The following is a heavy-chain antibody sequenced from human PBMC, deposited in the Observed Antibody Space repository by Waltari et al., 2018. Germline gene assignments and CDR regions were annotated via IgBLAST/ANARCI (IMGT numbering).Heavy chain of an antibody. CDR1: GYTFTSND. CDR2: MNPNSGNT. Sequence: QVQLVQSGAEGKKHGASVKVSCNASGYTFTSNDINRVRQATGQGLEGMGWMNPNSGNTAYAQKFQGRVTMTRNTTISTAYMELSSLRSEDTAVYYCAKVAINTGNWFDPWGQGTLVTVSS. J-gene: IGHJ5*02. V-gene: IGHV1-8*02. D-gene: IGHD2-8*02. CDR3: AKVAINTGNWFDP.